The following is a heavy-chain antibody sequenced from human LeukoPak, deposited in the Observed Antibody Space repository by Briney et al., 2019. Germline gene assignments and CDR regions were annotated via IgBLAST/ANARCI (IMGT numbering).Heavy chain of an antibody. CDR3: ARDFSGKWEQLTGWWLDP. CDR1: GYTFGTHW. J-gene: IGHJ5*02. Sequence: ASVKVSCTASGYTFGTHWMHWVRQAPGQGLEWMGIINPSGDFRSYAQKFQGRIIVTRNMSTRTLYMELSDLRPEDTAVYYCARDFSGKWEQLTGWWLDPWGQGTLVIVSS. CDR2: INPSGDFR. V-gene: IGHV1-46*01. D-gene: IGHD1-26*01.